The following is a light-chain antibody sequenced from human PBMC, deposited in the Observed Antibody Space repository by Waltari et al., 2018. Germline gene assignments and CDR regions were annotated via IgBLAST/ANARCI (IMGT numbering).Light chain of an antibody. J-gene: IGLJ3*02. CDR3: QARDSTFWV. CDR2: QDD. CDR1: KLGDKY. Sequence: SYELTQPPSVSVSPGQTASITCSGDKLGDKYACWYQQKPGQSPVLLIYQDDKRPSGVPGRFSGSNSGNTATLTISGTQAMDEADYYCQARDSTFWVFGGGTKLTVL. V-gene: IGLV3-1*01.